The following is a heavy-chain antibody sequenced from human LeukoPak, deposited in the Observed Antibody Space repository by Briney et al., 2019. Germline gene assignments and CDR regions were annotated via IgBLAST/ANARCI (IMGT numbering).Heavy chain of an antibody. D-gene: IGHD4-17*01. CDR2: ISTTSSTI. CDR1: GFIFSSYA. Sequence: PGGSLRLSCAASGFIFSSYAMNWVRRAPGKGREWISYISTTSSTIYYADSVKGRFTISRDNAKNSVYLQMNSLTDEDTAVYYCARGETAVTSYLHFRGQGTLVTVSS. J-gene: IGHJ4*02. V-gene: IGHV3-48*02. CDR3: ARGETAVTSYLHF.